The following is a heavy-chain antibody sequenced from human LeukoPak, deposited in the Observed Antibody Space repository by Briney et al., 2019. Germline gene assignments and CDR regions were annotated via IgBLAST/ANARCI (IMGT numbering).Heavy chain of an antibody. D-gene: IGHD2-2*01. Sequence: GRSLRLSCAASGFTFSSYAMHWVRQAPGKGLEWVAVISYDGSNKYYADSVKGRFTISRDNSKNTLYLQMNSLRAEDTAVYYCALIPWCSSTSCYDYWGQGTLVTVSS. J-gene: IGHJ4*02. CDR1: GFTFSSYA. V-gene: IGHV3-30*04. CDR2: ISYDGSNK. CDR3: ALIPWCSSTSCYDY.